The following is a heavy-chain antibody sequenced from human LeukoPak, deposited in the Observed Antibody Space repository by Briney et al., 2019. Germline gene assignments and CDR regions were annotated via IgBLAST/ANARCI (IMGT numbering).Heavy chain of an antibody. V-gene: IGHV4-31*03. CDR3: TTDSFSDGYTFDY. Sequence: SETLSLTCTVSGGLISRGGADWGWIRQHPGKGLEWIGYIYYSGSTYYNPALKRRITISVNTSKNQFSLKMLSLTAADTAVYYSTTDSFSDGYTFDYWGQGTLVTVSS. D-gene: IGHD5-24*01. CDR1: GGLISRGGAD. CDR2: IYYSGST. J-gene: IGHJ4*02.